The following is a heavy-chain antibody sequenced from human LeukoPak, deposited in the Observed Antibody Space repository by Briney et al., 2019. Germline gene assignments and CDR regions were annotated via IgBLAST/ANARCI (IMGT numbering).Heavy chain of an antibody. CDR1: GYTFTSYG. CDR2: ISAYNGNT. Sequence: ASVKVSCKASGYTFTSYGISWVRQAPGQGLEWMGWISAYNGNTNYAQKLQGRVTMTTDTSTSTAYMELRSLRSDDTAVYYCARVDYDILTGYYAPFDYWGHGTLVTVSS. V-gene: IGHV1-18*01. D-gene: IGHD3-9*01. J-gene: IGHJ4*01. CDR3: ARVDYDILTGYYAPFDY.